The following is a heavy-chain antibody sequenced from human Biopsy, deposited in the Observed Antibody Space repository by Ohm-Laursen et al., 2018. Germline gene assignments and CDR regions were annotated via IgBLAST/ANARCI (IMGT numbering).Heavy chain of an antibody. V-gene: IGHV1-18*01. CDR1: GYTFSSYG. D-gene: IGHD2-2*01. Sequence: ASVKVSCKSSGYTFSSYGINWVRQAPGQGLEWLGWISTYNGNTNYAQNLQGRVTMTTDTSTSTAYMELRSLRSDDTAVYHCARGGTLVVVPTAVLHSFDIWGQGTMVTVSS. CDR3: ARGGTLVVVPTAVLHSFDI. J-gene: IGHJ3*02. CDR2: ISTYNGNT.